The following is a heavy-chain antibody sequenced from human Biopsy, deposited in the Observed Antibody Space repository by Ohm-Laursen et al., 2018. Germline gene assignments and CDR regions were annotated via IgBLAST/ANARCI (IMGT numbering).Heavy chain of an antibody. CDR3: ARDPHGEGRDYGSYFDY. CDR1: GYPFITYG. Sequence: ASVKVSCKASGYPFITYGISWVRQAPGQGLEWMGWISAYNGHTKFARKFQDRVTMTTDTSTTTAYMDLRGLRSDDTVVYYCARDPHGEGRDYGSYFDYWGQGTLVTVSS. D-gene: IGHD4-17*01. V-gene: IGHV1-18*01. J-gene: IGHJ4*02. CDR2: ISAYNGHT.